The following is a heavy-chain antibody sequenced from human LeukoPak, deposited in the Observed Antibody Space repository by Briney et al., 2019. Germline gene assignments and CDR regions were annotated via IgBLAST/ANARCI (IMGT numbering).Heavy chain of an antibody. J-gene: IGHJ4*02. CDR2: ISGSGGST. Sequence: GGSLRLSCAASGFTFSSYSMSWVRQAPGQGLEWVSIISGSGGSTYYADSVKGRFTISRDNSKNTLFLQMNSLRAEDTAVYYCAKDQGGMGATRYFDYWGQGTLVTVSS. V-gene: IGHV3-23*01. D-gene: IGHD1-26*01. CDR3: AKDQGGMGATRYFDY. CDR1: GFTFSSYS.